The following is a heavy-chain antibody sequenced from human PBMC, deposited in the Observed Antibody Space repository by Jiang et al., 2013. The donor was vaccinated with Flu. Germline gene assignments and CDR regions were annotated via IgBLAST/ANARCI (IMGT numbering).Heavy chain of an antibody. D-gene: IGHD6-13*01. J-gene: IGHJ4*02. CDR2: ISSSSSTI. V-gene: IGHV3-48*04. CDR3: ARDTRIAAAGIDY. CDR1: GFTFSSYS. Sequence: SGFTFSSYSMNWVRQAPGKGLEWVSYISSSSSTIYYADSVKGRFTISRDNAKNSLYLQMNSLRAEDTAVYYCARDTRIAAAGIDYWGQGTLVTVSS.